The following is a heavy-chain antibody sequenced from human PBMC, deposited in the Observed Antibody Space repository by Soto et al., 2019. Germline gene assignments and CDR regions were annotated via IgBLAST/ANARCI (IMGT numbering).Heavy chain of an antibody. CDR3: ARPEEDYYDGSGFDSGYFDL. Sequence: EVQLVESGGGLVQPGGSLRLSCAASGFTFSSYWMSWVRQAPGKGLEWVANIKQDGSEKYYVDSVKGRFTISRDNAKDSLDLQMNSLGGEDRAVYYCARPEEDYYDGSGFDSGYFDLWGRGTLVTVSS. D-gene: IGHD3-22*01. CDR2: IKQDGSEK. CDR1: GFTFSSYW. J-gene: IGHJ2*01. V-gene: IGHV3-7*04.